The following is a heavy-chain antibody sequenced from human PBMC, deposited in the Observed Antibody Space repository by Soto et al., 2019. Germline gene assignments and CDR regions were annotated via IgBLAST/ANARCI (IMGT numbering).Heavy chain of an antibody. D-gene: IGHD4-17*01. CDR2: ISSDGNNK. CDR3: AKDLLPGTVTACGS. CDR1: GFTFDSHG. Sequence: QVQLVESGGGAVQPGRSLRLSCAASGFTFDSHGMHWVRQAPGKGLEWVAVISSDGNNKYYADSVKGRFTISRDIFNNILYLRVSSLRADDTAVYYCAKDLLPGTVTACGSWGQGTLVTVSS. J-gene: IGHJ5*02. V-gene: IGHV3-30*18.